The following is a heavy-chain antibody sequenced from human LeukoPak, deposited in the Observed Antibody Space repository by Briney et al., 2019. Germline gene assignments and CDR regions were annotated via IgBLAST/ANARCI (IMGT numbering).Heavy chain of an antibody. CDR1: GFTFSSYG. D-gene: IGHD6-6*01. J-gene: IGHJ6*03. V-gene: IGHV3-30*02. Sequence: GGSLRLSCAASGFTFSSYGMHWVRQAPGKGLEWVAFIRYDGSNKYYADSVKGRFTISRDNSKNTLYLQMNSLRAEDTAVYYCAKDLRVYSSSPYYYYYMDVWGKGTTVTVSS. CDR3: AKDLRVYSSSPYYYYYMDV. CDR2: IRYDGSNK.